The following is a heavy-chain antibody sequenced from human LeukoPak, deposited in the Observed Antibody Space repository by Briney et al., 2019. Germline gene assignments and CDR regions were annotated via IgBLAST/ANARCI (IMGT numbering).Heavy chain of an antibody. CDR2: FTASSGST. J-gene: IGHJ4*02. CDR1: GFTLSIYA. Sequence: GGSLRLSCAASGFTLSIYAMSWAGHPPGKGLEWVSFFTASSGSTTYADSVNSRYTISRAYSKKTLYLQTNSLRAEDTAVTSCAKDAVAQGSGDDYFDYWGQGTLVTVSS. D-gene: IGHD3-10*01. V-gene: IGHV3-23*01. CDR3: AKDAVAQGSGDDYFDY.